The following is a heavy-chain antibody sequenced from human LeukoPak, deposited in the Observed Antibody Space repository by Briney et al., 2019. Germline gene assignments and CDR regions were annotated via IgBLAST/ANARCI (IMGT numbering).Heavy chain of an antibody. CDR1: GFTFNNYG. D-gene: IGHD4-17*01. Sequence: GGSLRLSCEPSGFTFNNYGMHWVRQAPGKGLEWVALIRNDGNIKYYADSVKGRFTVSRDSSKNTLYLQMNSLRPEDTAMYYCAKGPHDYGDHGGYYWGQGTLVTVSS. CDR3: AKGPHDYGDHGGYY. V-gene: IGHV3-30*02. J-gene: IGHJ4*02. CDR2: IRNDGNIK.